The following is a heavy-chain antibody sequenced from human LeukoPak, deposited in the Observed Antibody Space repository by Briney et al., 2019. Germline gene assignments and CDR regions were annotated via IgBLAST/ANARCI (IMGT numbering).Heavy chain of an antibody. Sequence: GGSLRLSCAASGFTFSSFWMSWVRQAPGKGLECVANIQQDGSEKRSVDSVKGRFTISRDNAQNSLFLQMHSLRAEDTAMYFCARAVGYYSDRRGFTSRAFDIWGQGTMVTVSS. D-gene: IGHD3-22*01. V-gene: IGHV3-7*03. J-gene: IGHJ3*02. CDR3: ARAVGYYSDRRGFTSRAFDI. CDR1: GFTFSSFW. CDR2: IQQDGSEK.